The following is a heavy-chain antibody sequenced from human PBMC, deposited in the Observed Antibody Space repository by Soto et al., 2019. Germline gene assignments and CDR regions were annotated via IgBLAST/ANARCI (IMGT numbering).Heavy chain of an antibody. Sequence: ASVKVSCKASGYTFTSYYMHWVRQAPGQGLEWMGIINPSGGSTSYAQKFQGRVTMTRDTSTSTVYMELSSLRSEDTAVYYCATAGLQGLRLSGMDVWGQGTTVTVSS. D-gene: IGHD5-12*01. CDR1: GYTFTSYY. V-gene: IGHV1-46*01. CDR3: ATAGLQGLRLSGMDV. CDR2: INPSGGST. J-gene: IGHJ6*02.